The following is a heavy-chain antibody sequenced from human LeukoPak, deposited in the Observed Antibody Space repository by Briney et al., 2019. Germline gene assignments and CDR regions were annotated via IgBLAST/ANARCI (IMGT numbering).Heavy chain of an antibody. D-gene: IGHD3-10*01. J-gene: IGHJ5*02. CDR2: INPSCGST. V-gene: IGHV1-46*03. CDR3: AREAKYYYGSGSYSGPFDP. CDR1: GYTFTRYY. Sequence: ASVKVSFKASGYTFTRYYMHWVRQAPGQGLEWMGMINPSCGSTSDAQKFQGRVTMTRDTSTSKVYMELNSLRSEDTAVYYCAREAKYYYGSGSYSGPFDPWGQGTLVTVSS.